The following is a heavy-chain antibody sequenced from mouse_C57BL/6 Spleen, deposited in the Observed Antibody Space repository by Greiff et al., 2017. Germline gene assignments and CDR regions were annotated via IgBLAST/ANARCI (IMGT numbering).Heavy chain of an antibody. CDR3: ARSEGYGAWFAY. CDR2: FDPSDSYT. D-gene: IGHD2-2*01. V-gene: IGHV1-69*01. CDR1: GYTFTSYW. J-gene: IGHJ3*01. Sequence: QVQLQQSGAELVMPGASVKLSCKASGYTFTSYWMHWVKQRPGQGLEWIGEFDPSDSYTNYNQKFKGKSTLTVDKSSSTAYMQLSSLTSEDSAVYYCARSEGYGAWFAYWGQGTLVTVSA.